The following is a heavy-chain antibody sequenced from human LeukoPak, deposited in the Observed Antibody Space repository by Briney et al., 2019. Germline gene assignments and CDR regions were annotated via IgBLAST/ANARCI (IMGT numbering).Heavy chain of an antibody. CDR2: IYYSGST. Sequence: SETLSLTCTVSGGSISSSSCYWGWIRQPPGKGLEWIGSIYYSGSTYYNPSLESRVTISVDTSKNQFSLKLSSVTAADTAVYYCASHLLRPGGTIFGVLIIGHFDYWGQGTLVTVSS. V-gene: IGHV4-39*01. CDR3: ASHLLRPGGTIFGVLIIGHFDY. CDR1: GGSISSSSCY. J-gene: IGHJ4*02. D-gene: IGHD3-3*01.